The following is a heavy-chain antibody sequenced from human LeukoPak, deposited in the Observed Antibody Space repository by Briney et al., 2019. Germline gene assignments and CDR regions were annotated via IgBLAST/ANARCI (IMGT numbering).Heavy chain of an antibody. J-gene: IGHJ6*02. CDR3: ARFRWGDYYYYGVDV. CDR2: ISSSGGNT. Sequence: GGSLRLSCAASGFTFTTYGMSWVRQAPGKGLEWVSGISSSGGNTYYADSVKGRFTISRDTSKNIVYLQLNSLRAEDTAIYYCARFRWGDYYYYGVDVWGQGTTVTVSS. D-gene: IGHD3-16*01. CDR1: GFTFTTYG. V-gene: IGHV3-23*01.